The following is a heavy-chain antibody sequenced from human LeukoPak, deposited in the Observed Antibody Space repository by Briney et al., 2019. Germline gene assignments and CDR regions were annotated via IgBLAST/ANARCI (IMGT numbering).Heavy chain of an antibody. V-gene: IGHV3-30*18. Sequence: GGSLRLSCAASGFSFSSYGMHWARQAPGKGLEWVAVISYDGSNKYYADSVKGRFTISRDNSKNTLYLQMNSLRVEDTAIYYCVKLGDSGSSVYNWFDSWGQGTLVTVSS. CDR1: GFSFSSYG. CDR2: ISYDGSNK. CDR3: VKLGDSGSSVYNWFDS. D-gene: IGHD1-26*01. J-gene: IGHJ5*01.